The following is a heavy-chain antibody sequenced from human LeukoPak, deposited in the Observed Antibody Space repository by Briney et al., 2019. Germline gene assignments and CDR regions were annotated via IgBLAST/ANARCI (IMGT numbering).Heavy chain of an antibody. V-gene: IGHV4-39*01. CDR2: IYYSGST. CDR3: ARPLVVPAAIFSWYFDL. Sequence: SETLSLTCTVSGGSISSSSYYWGWIRQPPGKGLEWIGSIYYSGSTYYNPSLKSRVTISVDTSKNQFSLKLSSVTAADTAVYYCARPLVVPAAIFSWYFDLWGRGTLVTVSS. D-gene: IGHD2-2*01. J-gene: IGHJ2*01. CDR1: GGSISSSSYY.